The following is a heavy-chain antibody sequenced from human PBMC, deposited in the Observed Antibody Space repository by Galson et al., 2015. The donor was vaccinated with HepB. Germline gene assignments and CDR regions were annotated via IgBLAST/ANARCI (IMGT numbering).Heavy chain of an antibody. J-gene: IGHJ3*02. CDR3: ARTRARGGGEFSIYDASDI. D-gene: IGHD3-16*02. Sequence: SLRLSCAASRFTFGNNSMAWVRQPPGKGLEWVASIQEDGSEIYYVDSVKGRFTIPRDNANSSLYLQMTSLRAEDTAVHYSARTRARGGGEFSIYDASDIWGQGTTVIVSS. CDR2: IQEDGSEI. CDR1: RFTFGNNS. V-gene: IGHV3-7*01.